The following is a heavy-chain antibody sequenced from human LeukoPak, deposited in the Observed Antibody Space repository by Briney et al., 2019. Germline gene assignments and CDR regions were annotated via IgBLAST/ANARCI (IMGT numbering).Heavy chain of an antibody. J-gene: IGHJ6*02. CDR3: AREFPGERYYYGMDV. V-gene: IGHV1-69*13. Sequence: GASVKVSCKASGGTFSSYAISWVRQAPGQGLEWMGGIIPIFGTANYAQKFQGRVTITADESTSTAYMELSSLRSEDTAVYYCAREFPGERYYYGMDVWGQGTTVTVSS. CDR1: GGTFSSYA. D-gene: IGHD3-10*01. CDR2: IIPIFGTA.